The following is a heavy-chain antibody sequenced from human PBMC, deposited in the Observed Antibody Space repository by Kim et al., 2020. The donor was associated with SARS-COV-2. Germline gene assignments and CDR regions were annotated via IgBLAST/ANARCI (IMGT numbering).Heavy chain of an antibody. D-gene: IGHD3-3*01. Sequence: SETLSLTCTVSGGSISSYYWSWIWQPPGKGLEWIGYIYYSGSTNYNPSLKSRVTISVDTSKNQFSLKLSSVTAADTAVYYCARVGTYYDFWSGYYIGAGAIDYYYYGMDVWGQGTTVTVSS. J-gene: IGHJ6*02. CDR1: GGSISSYY. CDR2: IYYSGST. V-gene: IGHV4-59*01. CDR3: ARVGTYYDFWSGYYIGAGAIDYYYYGMDV.